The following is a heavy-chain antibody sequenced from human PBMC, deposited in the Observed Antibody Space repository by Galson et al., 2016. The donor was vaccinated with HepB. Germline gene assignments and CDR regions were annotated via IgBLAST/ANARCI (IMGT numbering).Heavy chain of an antibody. J-gene: IGHJ6*04. V-gene: IGHV3-11*01. CDR1: GFSFSEYY. CDR2: ISGGGTII. D-gene: IGHD2-15*01. Sequence: SLRLSCAASGFSFSEYYMTWIRQAPGKGLEWLSYISGGGTIIHNADSVKGRFTISSDNAKNSLYLQMNSLRMEDTALYYCAKDMWRDIVVKMVDVVPRAMDVWGKGTTVTVSS. CDR3: AKDMWRDIVVKMVDVVPRAMDV.